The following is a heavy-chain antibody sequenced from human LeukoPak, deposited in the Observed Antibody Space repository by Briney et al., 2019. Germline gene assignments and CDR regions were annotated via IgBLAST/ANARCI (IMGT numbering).Heavy chain of an antibody. CDR2: INHSGST. D-gene: IGHD6-6*01. CDR1: GGSFSGYY. V-gene: IGHV4-34*01. Sequence: SETLSLTCAVYGGSFSGYYWSWIRQPPGKGLEWIGEINHSGSTNYNPSLKSRVTISVDTSKNQFSLKLSSVTAADTAVYYCARVILGSSSPFGWFDPWGQGTLVTVSP. J-gene: IGHJ5*02. CDR3: ARVILGSSSPFGWFDP.